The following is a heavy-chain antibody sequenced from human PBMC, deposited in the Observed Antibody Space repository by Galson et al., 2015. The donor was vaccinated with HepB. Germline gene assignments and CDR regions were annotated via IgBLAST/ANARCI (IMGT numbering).Heavy chain of an antibody. CDR1: GFTFSNYA. J-gene: IGHJ4*02. Sequence: SLRLSCATSGFTFSNYAMYWVRQAPGKGLEWVSGISGSGGSTNYVDSVKGRFTISRDNSKNTLYLQMNSLRAEDTAVYYCARDRQVTTVSNIFDYWGQGILVTVSS. V-gene: IGHV3-23*01. D-gene: IGHD4-17*01. CDR3: ARDRQVTTVSNIFDY. CDR2: ISGSGGST.